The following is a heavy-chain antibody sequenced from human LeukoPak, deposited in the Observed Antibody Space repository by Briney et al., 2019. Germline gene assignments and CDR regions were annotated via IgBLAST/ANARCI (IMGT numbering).Heavy chain of an antibody. V-gene: IGHV3-21*01. J-gene: IGHJ1*01. CDR3: GRAFPPLRTSSAGDL. Sequence: GGSLRLSCSASGFSFSDYEMNWVRQAPGKGLEWVSAISGRSSHIYYGESVKGRFTISRDNAKNSLYLQMDSLGVEDTAVYYCGRAFPPLRTSSAGDLWGQGTLVIVSS. D-gene: IGHD3-16*01. CDR2: ISGRSSHI. CDR1: GFSFSDYE.